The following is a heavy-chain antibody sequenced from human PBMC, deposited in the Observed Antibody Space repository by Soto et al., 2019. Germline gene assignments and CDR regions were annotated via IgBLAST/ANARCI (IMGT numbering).Heavy chain of an antibody. CDR3: ARSLFMVAPDSEPFDY. V-gene: IGHV3-23*01. D-gene: IGHD3-22*01. J-gene: IGHJ4*02. Sequence: VQLRESGGSLVQPGGSVTLSCAASGFPFSSYAMSWVRQTPEGGLEWVAAISGGGNDRYYADFVQGRFTFSRDNSRNILYLHMNSLRADDTAMYFCARSLFMVAPDSEPFDYWGQGTLVTVSS. CDR2: ISGGGNDR. CDR1: GFPFSSYA.